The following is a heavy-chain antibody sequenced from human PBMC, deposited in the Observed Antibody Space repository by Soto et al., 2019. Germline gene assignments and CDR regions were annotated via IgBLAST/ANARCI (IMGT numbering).Heavy chain of an antibody. CDR1: GFVFSSYA. V-gene: IGHV3-30-3*01. CDR3: SRAREYYYYIGVGQFYFDY. J-gene: IGHJ4*02. Sequence: QEQLVESGGGVVQPGRSLRLSCAASGFVFSSYAMHWVRQAPGKGLEWVAVISYDESNKYYTDSVRGRFTISRDNSRNTLYLQMNSLRAEDTAVYYCSRAREYYYYIGVGQFYFDYWGQGTLVTVSS. CDR2: ISYDESNK. D-gene: IGHD3-22*01.